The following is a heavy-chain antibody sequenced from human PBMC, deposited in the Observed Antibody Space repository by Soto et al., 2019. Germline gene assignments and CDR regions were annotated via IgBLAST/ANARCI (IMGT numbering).Heavy chain of an antibody. J-gene: IGHJ5*02. CDR1: GCSISGYD. D-gene: IGHD2-2*01. Sequence: HSETLSLGCSVSGCSISGYDWSWIRQPTGKGLDWIGYISYSGSTDYNPSLKSRVTISVDTSKNQFSLKLSSVTAADTAVYYCARSDCSSTSCLPRAHNWFDPWGQGTLVTVSS. CDR3: ARSDCSSTSCLPRAHNWFDP. CDR2: ISYSGST. V-gene: IGHV4-59*01.